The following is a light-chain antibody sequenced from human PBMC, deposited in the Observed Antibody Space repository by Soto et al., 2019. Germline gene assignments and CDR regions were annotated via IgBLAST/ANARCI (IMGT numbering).Light chain of an antibody. V-gene: IGLV1-40*01. CDR2: ANI. J-gene: IGLJ1*01. Sequence: QSVLTQPPSVSGAPGQRVTISCTGSSSNIGAGYDVQWYQQLPGAAPKLLIYANINRPSGVPDRFSGSKSRTSASLAITGLPAEDEADYSCQSYDGSLGGLYVFGTGTKVTVL. CDR3: QSYDGSLGGLYV. CDR1: SSNIGAGYD.